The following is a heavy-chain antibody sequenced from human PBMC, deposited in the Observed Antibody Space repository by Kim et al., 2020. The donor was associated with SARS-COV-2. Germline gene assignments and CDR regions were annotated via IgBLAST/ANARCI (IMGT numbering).Heavy chain of an antibody. CDR2: INAGNGNT. J-gene: IGHJ3*02. V-gene: IGHV1-3*01. Sequence: ASVKVSCKASGYTFTSYAMHWVRQAPGQRLEWMGWINAGNGNTKYSQKFQGRVTITRDTSASTAYMELSSLRSEDTAVYYCARDLTYYDILTGYIKPNAFDIWGQGTMVTVSS. CDR1: GYTFTSYA. CDR3: ARDLTYYDILTGYIKPNAFDI. D-gene: IGHD3-9*01.